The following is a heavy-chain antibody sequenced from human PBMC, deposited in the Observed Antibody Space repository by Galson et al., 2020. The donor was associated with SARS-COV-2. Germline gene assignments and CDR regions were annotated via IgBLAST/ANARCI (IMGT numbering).Heavy chain of an antibody. CDR3: ARDAGTGNYGILTGFLGASGMDV. D-gene: IGHD3-9*01. J-gene: IGHJ6*02. V-gene: IGHV1-46*01. CDR2: INPHGGRP. Sequence: ASDPVPCHASRYPFTSYYMYCVRPPPRQGLDWIGIINPHGGRPNSPQQFQGRVTMTRDTSTSTVYMELSSLRSEDTAVYYCARDAGTGNYGILTGFLGASGMDVWGRGTTVTVSS. CDR1: RYPFTSYY.